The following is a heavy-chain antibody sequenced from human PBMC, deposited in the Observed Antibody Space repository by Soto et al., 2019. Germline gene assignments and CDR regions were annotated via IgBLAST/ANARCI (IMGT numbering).Heavy chain of an antibody. D-gene: IGHD3-22*01. Sequence: GGSLRLSCAASGFTFSSYSMNWVRQAPGKGLEWVSSISSSSSYIYYADSGKGRFTISRDNAKNSLYLQMNSLTAEDTPVYYCASDRYDSSGRNNPTNPRNDAFDIWGQGTMVTVSS. J-gene: IGHJ3*02. CDR2: ISSSSSYI. V-gene: IGHV3-21*01. CDR3: ASDRYDSSGRNNPTNPRNDAFDI. CDR1: GFTFSSYS.